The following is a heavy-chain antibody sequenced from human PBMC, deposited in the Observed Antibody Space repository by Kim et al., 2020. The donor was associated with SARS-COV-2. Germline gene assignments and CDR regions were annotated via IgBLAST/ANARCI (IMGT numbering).Heavy chain of an antibody. CDR3: AREEDLYFDY. J-gene: IGHJ4*02. Sequence: STDYDPSLKRRVTISVDTSKNQFSLKLSSVTAADTAVYYCAREEDLYFDYWGQGTLVTVSS. V-gene: IGHV4-39*07. CDR2: ST.